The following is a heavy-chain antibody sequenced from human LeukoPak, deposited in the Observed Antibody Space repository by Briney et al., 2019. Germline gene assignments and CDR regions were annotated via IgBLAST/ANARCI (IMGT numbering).Heavy chain of an antibody. Sequence: ASVKVSCKASGGTFSSYSISWVRQAPGRGLAWMGGIIPIFGTANYAQKFQGRVTITTDESTSTAYMELSSLRSEDTAVYYCARGGRTYYDILTGYNYWGQGTLVTVSS. CDR3: ARGGRTYYDILTGYNY. CDR2: IIPIFGTA. V-gene: IGHV1-69*05. D-gene: IGHD3-9*01. J-gene: IGHJ4*02. CDR1: GGTFSSYS.